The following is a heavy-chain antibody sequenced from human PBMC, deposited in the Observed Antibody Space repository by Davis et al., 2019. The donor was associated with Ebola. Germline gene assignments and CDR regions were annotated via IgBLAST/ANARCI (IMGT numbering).Heavy chain of an antibody. Sequence: GGSLRLSCTDSVITFSSYAMTWVRQAPGKGLEWVAVISYDGSNKYYADSVKGRFTISRDNSKNTLYLQMNSLRAEDTAVYYCAKGGLYDFWSGYPYYYYYGMDVWGKGTTVTVSS. J-gene: IGHJ6*04. CDR2: ISYDGSNK. CDR1: VITFSSYA. CDR3: AKGGLYDFWSGYPYYYYYGMDV. V-gene: IGHV3-30*18. D-gene: IGHD3-3*01.